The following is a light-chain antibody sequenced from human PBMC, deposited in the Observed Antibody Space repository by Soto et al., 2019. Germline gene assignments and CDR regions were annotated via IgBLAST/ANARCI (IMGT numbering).Light chain of an antibody. CDR3: QQYYSIPRT. Sequence: DIVMTQSPDSLAVSLGERATINCKSSQSVLYNSNNKSYLAWYQQKPGQPPKLLIYWASTRESGVPDRFSGSGSGTDFTLTISSLQAEDVAVYYCQQYYSIPRTFGQGTKVEIK. J-gene: IGKJ1*01. CDR2: WAS. CDR1: QSVLYNSNNKSY. V-gene: IGKV4-1*01.